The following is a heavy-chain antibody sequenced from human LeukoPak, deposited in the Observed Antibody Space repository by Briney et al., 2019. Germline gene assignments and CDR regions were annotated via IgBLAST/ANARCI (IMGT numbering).Heavy chain of an antibody. CDR1: GFTFSSYA. CDR3: AKQYSGGWYYFDY. CDR2: IGGST. D-gene: IGHD6-19*01. J-gene: IGHJ4*02. Sequence: GGSLRLSCAATGFTFSSYAMTWVRQAPGKGLEWVSAIGGSTYYADSVKGRFTISRDNSEDTLYLQMNSLRAEDTAVYYCAKQYSGGWYYFDYWGQGTLVTVSS. V-gene: IGHV3-23*01.